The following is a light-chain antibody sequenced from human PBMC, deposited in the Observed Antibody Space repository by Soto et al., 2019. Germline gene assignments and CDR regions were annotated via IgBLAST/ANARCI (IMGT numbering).Light chain of an antibody. CDR1: SSNIGSYA. J-gene: IGLJ2*01. CDR3: TAWDDSLNAVV. Sequence: QSVLTQPPSVSGAPRQRVTISCSGSSSNIGSYAVNWYQQLPGKAPKLLIFYDDVLPSGVSDRFSGSKSGTSASLAIRGLQSEDEADYYCTAWDDSLNAVVFGGGTKVTVL. CDR2: YDD. V-gene: IGLV1-36*01.